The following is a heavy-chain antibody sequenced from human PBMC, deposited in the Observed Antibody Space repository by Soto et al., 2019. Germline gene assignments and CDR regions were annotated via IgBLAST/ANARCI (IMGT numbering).Heavy chain of an antibody. CDR2: ISYDGSNK. CDR3: AKGVYYDFWSGSRADYYGMDV. J-gene: IGHJ6*02. Sequence: GGSLRLSCAASGFTFSSYGMHWVRQAPGKGLEWVAVISYDGSNKYYADSVKGRFTISRDNSKNTLYLQMNSLRAEDTAVYYCAKGVYYDFWSGSRADYYGMDVWGQGTTVTVSS. V-gene: IGHV3-30*18. CDR1: GFTFSSYG. D-gene: IGHD3-3*01.